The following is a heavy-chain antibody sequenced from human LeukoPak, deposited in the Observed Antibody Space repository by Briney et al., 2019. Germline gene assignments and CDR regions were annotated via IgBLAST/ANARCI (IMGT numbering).Heavy chain of an antibody. D-gene: IGHD3-3*01. CDR3: ARLRFGDAFDI. CDR1: GFTVSSNY. J-gene: IGHJ3*02. CDR2: IYSGGST. Sequence: GGSLRLSCAASGFTVSSNYMSWVRQAPGKLLEWVSVIYSGGSTYYADSVKGRFTISRDNSKNTLYLQMNSLRAEDTAVYYCARLRFGDAFDIWGQGTMVTVSS. V-gene: IGHV3-66*02.